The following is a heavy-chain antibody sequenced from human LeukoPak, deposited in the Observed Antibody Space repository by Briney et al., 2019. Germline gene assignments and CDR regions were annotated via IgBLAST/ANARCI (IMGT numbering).Heavy chain of an antibody. CDR2: IYYSGST. V-gene: IGHV4-59*08. D-gene: IGHD5-24*01. CDR3: ARGAGAGYNLQPFDY. J-gene: IGHJ4*02. CDR1: GGSISSSS. Sequence: SETLSLTCTVSGGSISSSSWSWIRQPPGKGLEWIGYIYYSGSTKYNPSLKSRVSISVDTSKNQFSLKLSSVTAADTAVYYCARGAGAGYNLQPFDYWGQGTLVTVSS.